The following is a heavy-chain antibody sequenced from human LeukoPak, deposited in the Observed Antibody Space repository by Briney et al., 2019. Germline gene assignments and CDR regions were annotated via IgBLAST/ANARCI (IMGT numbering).Heavy chain of an antibody. CDR1: GFTFSSYA. D-gene: IGHD6-19*01. V-gene: IGHV3-30*04. J-gene: IGHJ4*02. CDR3: ARSSSSGYTYYFDY. CDR2: ISDDGTNT. Sequence: VGSLRLSSAASGFTFSSYAMHWVRQAPRKGVWCVAFISDDGTNTYYADSVKGRFTISRDNSKNTLYLQMDSLRAEDTALYYCARSSSSGYTYYFDYWGQGTLVTVSS.